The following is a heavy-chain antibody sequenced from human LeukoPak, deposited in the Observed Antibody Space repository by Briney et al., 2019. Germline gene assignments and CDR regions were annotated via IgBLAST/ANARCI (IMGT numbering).Heavy chain of an antibody. V-gene: IGHV3-53*01. CDR2: IYDSGTT. J-gene: IGHJ4*02. Sequence: GGSLRLSCVISGFRVGRKYMSWVRQAPGKGLEWVSVIYDSGTTYYADAVKGRFTVSRDNPKNTLSLQMKGLRVEDTALYYCATARLIIVGATSSSPGPDYWGQGTLVTVSS. CDR3: ATARLIIVGATSSSPGPDY. D-gene: IGHD1-26*01. CDR1: GFRVGRKY.